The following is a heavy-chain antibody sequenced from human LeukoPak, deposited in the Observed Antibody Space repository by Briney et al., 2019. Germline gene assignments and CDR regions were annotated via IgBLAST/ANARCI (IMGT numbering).Heavy chain of an antibody. CDR2: ISSSSSYI. V-gene: IGHV3-21*01. D-gene: IGHD4-17*01. CDR1: GFTFSSYS. CDR3: ARARGDDYGDYETFDY. J-gene: IGHJ4*02. Sequence: PGGSLRLSCAASGFTFSSYSMNWVRQAPGKGLEWVSSISSSSSYIYYADSVKGRFTISRDNAKNSLYLQMNSLRAEDTAVYYCARARGDDYGDYETFDYWGQGTLVTVSS.